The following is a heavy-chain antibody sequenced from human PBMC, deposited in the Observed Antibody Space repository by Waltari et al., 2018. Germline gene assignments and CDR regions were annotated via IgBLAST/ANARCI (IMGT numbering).Heavy chain of an antibody. J-gene: IGHJ3*02. CDR3: ARGHRYCSSTSCFSRAFDI. CDR2: INPSGST. Sequence: QVQLQQWGAGLLKPSETLSLTCAVYGGSFRGYSWSWIRQPPGKGLEWIGEINPSGSTNYNPSLKSRVTISVDTSKNQFSLKLSSVTAADTAVYYCARGHRYCSSTSCFSRAFDIWGQGTMVTVSS. V-gene: IGHV4-34*01. CDR1: GGSFRGYS. D-gene: IGHD2-2*01.